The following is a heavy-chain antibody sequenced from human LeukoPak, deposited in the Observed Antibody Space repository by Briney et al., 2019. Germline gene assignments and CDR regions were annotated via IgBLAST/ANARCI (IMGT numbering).Heavy chain of an antibody. CDR2: INAGNGNT. D-gene: IGHD3-9*01. V-gene: IGHV1-3*01. Sequence: ASVKVSCKASGYTFTSYAMHWVRQAPGQRLEWMGWINAGNGNTKYSQKFQGRVTITRDKSASTAYMELSSLRSEDTAVYYCARENDILTGYYTMIAGAFDIWGQGTMVTVSS. CDR3: ARENDILTGYYTMIAGAFDI. J-gene: IGHJ3*02. CDR1: GYTFTSYA.